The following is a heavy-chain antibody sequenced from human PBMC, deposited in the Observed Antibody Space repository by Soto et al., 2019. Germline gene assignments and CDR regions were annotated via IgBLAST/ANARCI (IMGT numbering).Heavy chain of an antibody. CDR1: VYSSSTVYS. Sequence: SETLSLTCAVSVYSSSTVYSWVWFRQPPGKGLEWLGNIDHSGNTYYNPSLKSRITISIDTAKNHLSLNLASVTATDTAMYFCGRVYCTTTSCFLNGVDIWGQGTTVTVSS. CDR2: IDHSGNT. CDR3: GRVYCTTTSCFLNGVDI. D-gene: IGHD2-2*01. V-gene: IGHV4-38-2*01. J-gene: IGHJ6*02.